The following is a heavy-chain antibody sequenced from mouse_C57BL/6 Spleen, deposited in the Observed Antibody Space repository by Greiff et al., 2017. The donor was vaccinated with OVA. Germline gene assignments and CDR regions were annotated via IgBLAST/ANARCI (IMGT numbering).Heavy chain of an antibody. CDR2: INYDGSST. V-gene: IGHV5-16*01. CDR1: GFTFSDYY. J-gene: IGHJ2*01. Sequence: EVKVVESEGGLVQPGSSMKLSCTASGFTFSDYYMAWVRQVPEKGLEWVANINYDGSSTYYLDSLKSRFIISRDNAKNILYLQMSSLKSEDTATYYCARVTRDPFDYWGQGTTLTVSS. D-gene: IGHD3-3*01. CDR3: ARVTRDPFDY.